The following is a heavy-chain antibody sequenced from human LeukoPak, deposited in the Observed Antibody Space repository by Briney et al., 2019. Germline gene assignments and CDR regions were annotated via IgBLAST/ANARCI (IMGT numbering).Heavy chain of an antibody. D-gene: IGHD6-13*01. J-gene: IGHJ4*02. V-gene: IGHV1-2*04. CDR1: GYTFTGYY. Sequence: ASVKVSCKASGYTFTGYYMHWVRQAPGEGGEWMGWINPNSGGTNYAQKFQGWVTMTRDTSISTAYMELSRLRSDDTAVYYCARSGIAARDLDYWGQGTLVTVSS. CDR2: INPNSGGT. CDR3: ARSGIAARDLDY.